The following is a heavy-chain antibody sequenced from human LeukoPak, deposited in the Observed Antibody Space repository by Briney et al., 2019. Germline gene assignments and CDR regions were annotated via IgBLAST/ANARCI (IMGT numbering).Heavy chain of an antibody. Sequence: GSLRLSCAASGFTFSVSVMHWVRQAPGKGLEYVSVISSNGGSTSYANSVKGRFTISRDNSKNTLYLQMGSLRAEGMAVYYCARDLSGGGLDYWGQGTLVTVSS. D-gene: IGHD3-10*01. V-gene: IGHV3-64*01. CDR2: ISSNGGST. J-gene: IGHJ4*02. CDR3: ARDLSGGGLDY. CDR1: GFTFSVSV.